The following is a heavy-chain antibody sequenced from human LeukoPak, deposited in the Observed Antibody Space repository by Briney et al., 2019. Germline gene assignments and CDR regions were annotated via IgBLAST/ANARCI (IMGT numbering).Heavy chain of an antibody. J-gene: IGHJ4*03. CDR3: ARYYCGGDCYSGFFDF. CDR1: GGSISSSTSF. Sequence: SESLSLTCTVSGGSISSSTSFWGWIRQPPGKGLDWIGSIYYSGSTYYNPALKSRVTISVDTSRNQLSLKLRSATAADTAVYYCARYYCGGDCYSGFFDFWGQGTLVAVSS. D-gene: IGHD2-21*02. V-gene: IGHV4-39*01. CDR2: IYYSGST.